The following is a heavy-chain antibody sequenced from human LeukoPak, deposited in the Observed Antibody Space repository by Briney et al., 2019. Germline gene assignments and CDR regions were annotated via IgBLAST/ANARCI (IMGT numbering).Heavy chain of an antibody. V-gene: IGHV4-59*01. D-gene: IGHD3-10*01. J-gene: IGHJ6*02. CDR3: ARTSRHFYGSGSNLTPWPADMDV. CDR2: IYYSGST. CDR1: GGSINSYY. Sequence: SETLSLTCTVSGGSINSYYWTWIRQPPGKGLEWIGYIYYSGSTHYNPSLNSRVTISMDTSKNHFSLKLSSVTAADTAIYYCARTSRHFYGSGSNLTPWPADMDVWGQGTKVTVSS.